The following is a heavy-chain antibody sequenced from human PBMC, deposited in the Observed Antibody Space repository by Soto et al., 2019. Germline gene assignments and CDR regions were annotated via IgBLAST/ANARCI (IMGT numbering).Heavy chain of an antibody. J-gene: IGHJ5*02. CDR3: ARLYSSSWYWFDP. V-gene: IGHV4-59*08. Sequence: PSETLSLTCTVSGGTLSNYYWIWIRKPPGKGLEWIGYIYYSGSTNYNPSLKSRVTISVDTSKNQFSLKLSSVTAADTAVYYCARLYSSSWYWFDPWGQGTLVTVSS. CDR1: GGTLSNYY. CDR2: IYYSGST. D-gene: IGHD6-13*01.